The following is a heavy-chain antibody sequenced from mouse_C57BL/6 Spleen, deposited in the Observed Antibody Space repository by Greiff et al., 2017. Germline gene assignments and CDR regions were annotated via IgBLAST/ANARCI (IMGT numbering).Heavy chain of an antibody. J-gene: IGHJ2*01. Sequence: QVQLQQSGAELARPGASVKLSCKASGYTFTSYGISWVKQRTGQGLEWIGEIYPRSGNTYYNEKFKGKATLTADKSSSTAYRELRSLTSEDSAVYFCARLGGETVVAFDYWGQGTTLTVSS. D-gene: IGHD1-1*01. V-gene: IGHV1-81*01. CDR2: IYPRSGNT. CDR3: ARLGGETVVAFDY. CDR1: GYTFTSYG.